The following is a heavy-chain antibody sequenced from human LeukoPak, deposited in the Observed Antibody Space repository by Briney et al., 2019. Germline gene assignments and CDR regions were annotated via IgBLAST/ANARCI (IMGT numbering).Heavy chain of an antibody. CDR1: GFTFSRHG. Sequence: GGSLRLSCAASGFTFSRHGMHWVRQAPGKGLEWVAVIWYDGSNTYYVDSVKGRFTISRDNSKNTLYLQMNSLRVEDTAVYYCGRDSRSILIDVWGQGTPVTISS. CDR3: GRDSRSILIDV. J-gene: IGHJ4*02. CDR2: IWYDGSNT. V-gene: IGHV3-33*01. D-gene: IGHD3-3*01.